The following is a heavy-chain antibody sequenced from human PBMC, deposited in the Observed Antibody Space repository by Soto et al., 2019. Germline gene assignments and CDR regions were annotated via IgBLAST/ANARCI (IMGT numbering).Heavy chain of an antibody. D-gene: IGHD2-21*02. CDR1: GFTFSNAW. CDR3: TTGPPGGDDFDY. J-gene: IGHJ4*02. V-gene: IGHV3-15*01. Sequence: GGSLRLSCAASGFTFSNAWMSWVRQAPGKGLEWVGRIKSKTDGGTTDYAAHVKGRFTISRDDSKNTLYLQMNSLKTEDTAVYYCTTGPPGGDDFDYWGQGTLVTVSS. CDR2: IKSKTDGGTT.